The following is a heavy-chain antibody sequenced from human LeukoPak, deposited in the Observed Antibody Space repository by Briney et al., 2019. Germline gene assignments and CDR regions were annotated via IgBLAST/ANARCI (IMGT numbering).Heavy chain of an antibody. D-gene: IGHD6-19*01. J-gene: IGHJ4*02. CDR3: AKGLSAVAGTILFDY. V-gene: IGHV3-30*18. CDR2: ISYDGSNK. CDR1: GFTFSSYG. Sequence: PGGSLRLSCAASGFTFSSYGMHWVRQAPGKGLEWVAVISYDGSNKYYADSVKGRFTISRDNSKNTLYLQMNSLRAEDTAVYYCAKGLSAVAGTILFDYWGQGTLVTVSS.